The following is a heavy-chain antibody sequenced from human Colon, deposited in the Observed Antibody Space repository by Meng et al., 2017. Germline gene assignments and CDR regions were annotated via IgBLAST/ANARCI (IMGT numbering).Heavy chain of an antibody. J-gene: IGHJ4*01. D-gene: IGHD2-2*01. Sequence: VRRVESGGGLVKPGESLILSCPASGFTFSGFSLSWVRQAPGKGLEWVSSITGDSTYIYYADSVKGRFTVSRDNAKNSLYLQMNSLRADDTAVYYCTRGWMPEWGQGTLVTVSS. V-gene: IGHV3-21*01. CDR3: TRGWMPE. CDR2: ITGDSTYI. CDR1: GFTFSGFS.